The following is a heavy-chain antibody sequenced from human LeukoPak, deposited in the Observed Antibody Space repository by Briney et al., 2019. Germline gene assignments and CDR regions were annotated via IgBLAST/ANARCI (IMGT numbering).Heavy chain of an antibody. CDR2: INHSGST. J-gene: IGHJ5*02. CDR1: GGSFSGYY. Sequence: SETLSLTCAVYGGSFSGYYWSWIRQPPGKGLEWIGEINHSGSTNYNPSLKSRVTISADTSKNQFSLKLSSVTAADTAVYYCARGRYYGSGNWFDPWGQGTLVTVSS. D-gene: IGHD3-10*01. V-gene: IGHV4-34*01. CDR3: ARGRYYGSGNWFDP.